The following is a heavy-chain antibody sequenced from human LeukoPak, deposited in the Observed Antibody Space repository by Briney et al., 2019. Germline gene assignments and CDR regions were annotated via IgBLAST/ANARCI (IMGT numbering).Heavy chain of an antibody. D-gene: IGHD4-23*01. J-gene: IGHJ4*02. CDR3: SRIKYGGNSGYHFDY. Sequence: GGSLRLSCSASGFNFNYFAMSWIRQAPGKRLEWVSTIGDSGSGGSYADSVRGRFTIARDNSKNMVYLQMHSLRVDDSAVYYCSRIKYGGNSGYHFDYWGQGTLVTVSS. V-gene: IGHV3-23*01. CDR2: IGDSGSGG. CDR1: GFNFNYFA.